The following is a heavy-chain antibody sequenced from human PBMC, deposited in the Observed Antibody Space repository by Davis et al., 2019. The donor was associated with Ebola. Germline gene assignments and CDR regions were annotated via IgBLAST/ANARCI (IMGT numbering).Heavy chain of an antibody. CDR2: INPSGGST. V-gene: IGHV1-46*01. CDR1: GYTFTSYY. Sequence: AASVTVSCKASGYTFTSYYMHWVRQAPGQGLEWMGIINPSGGSTSYAQKFQGRVTMTRDTSTSTVYMELSSLRSEDTAVYYCARGGFGYNWNYYYYGMDVWGQGTTVTVSS. D-gene: IGHD1-20*01. CDR3: ARGGFGYNWNYYYYGMDV. J-gene: IGHJ6*02.